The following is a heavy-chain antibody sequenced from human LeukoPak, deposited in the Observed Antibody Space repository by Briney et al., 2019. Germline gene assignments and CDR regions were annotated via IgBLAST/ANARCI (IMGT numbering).Heavy chain of an antibody. V-gene: IGHV3-7*01. J-gene: IGHJ6*03. CDR1: GFTFTGYC. CDR3: ARVIAARPARRTYYYMDV. Sequence: GESLRLSCAASGFTFTGYCMGWGRQAPEKGLEGGGNIKQDGSEKYYVDSVKGRFAISRDNAKDSLYLQMNSLRAEDTAVYHCARVIAARPARRTYYYMDVWGKGATVTVSS. CDR2: IKQDGSEK. D-gene: IGHD6-6*01.